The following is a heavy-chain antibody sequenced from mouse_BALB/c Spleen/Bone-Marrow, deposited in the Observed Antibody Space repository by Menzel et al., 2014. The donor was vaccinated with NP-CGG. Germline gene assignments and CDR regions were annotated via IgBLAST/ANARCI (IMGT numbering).Heavy chain of an antibody. J-gene: IGHJ2*01. Sequence: EVKLQESGPSLVKPSQTLSLTCSVTGDSITSGYWNWVRKFPGNKLEYMGHISCSGSTYYNPSLKSRISITRDTSKNQYYLQMNSVTTEDTATYYCARYKGYYDHDGDYFDYWGQGTTLTVSS. CDR1: GDSITSGY. D-gene: IGHD2-4*01. CDR3: ARYKGYYDHDGDYFDY. V-gene: IGHV3-8*02. CDR2: ISCSGST.